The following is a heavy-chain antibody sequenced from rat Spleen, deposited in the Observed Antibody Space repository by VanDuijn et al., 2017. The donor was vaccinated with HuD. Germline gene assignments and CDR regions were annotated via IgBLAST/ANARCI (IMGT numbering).Heavy chain of an antibody. D-gene: IGHD1-5*01. CDR3: AKDSHRYNSDYFDY. CDR2: ITNNGVST. Sequence: EVQLVESGGGLVQPGRSLKLSCMASRFTFNNYWMTWIRQAPGKGLEWVASITNNGVSTYYPDSVKGRFTISRDNAKSTLYLQMDSLRSEDTATYYCAKDSHRYNSDYFDYWGQGVMVTVSS. J-gene: IGHJ2*01. CDR1: RFTFNNYW. V-gene: IGHV5-31*01.